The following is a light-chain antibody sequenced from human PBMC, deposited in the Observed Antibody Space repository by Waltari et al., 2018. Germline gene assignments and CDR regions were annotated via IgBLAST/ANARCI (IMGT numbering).Light chain of an antibody. CDR2: QDN. Sequence: SYELTQPPSVSVSPGQTASITCSGDKLGDKYACWYQQKPGQSPALVLYQDNNRPSGIPERFSGSNSGNTATLTIRGTQAMDEADYYCQAWDSSTAIFGGGTKLTVL. V-gene: IGLV3-1*01. J-gene: IGLJ2*01. CDR3: QAWDSSTAI. CDR1: KLGDKY.